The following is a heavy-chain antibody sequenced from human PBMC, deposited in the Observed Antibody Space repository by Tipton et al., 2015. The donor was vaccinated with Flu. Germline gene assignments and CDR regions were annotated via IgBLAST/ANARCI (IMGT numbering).Heavy chain of an antibody. CDR1: GGSISSSSYY. J-gene: IGHJ4*02. Sequence: TLSLTCTVSGGSISSSSYYWGWIRQPPGKGLEWIGSIYYSGSTYYNPSLKSRVTISVDTSKNQFSLKLSSVTAADTAVYYCARDVRYHYDSSGLVDYWGQGTLVTVSS. CDR3: ARDVRYHYDSSGLVDY. D-gene: IGHD3-22*01. V-gene: IGHV4-39*07. CDR2: IYYSGST.